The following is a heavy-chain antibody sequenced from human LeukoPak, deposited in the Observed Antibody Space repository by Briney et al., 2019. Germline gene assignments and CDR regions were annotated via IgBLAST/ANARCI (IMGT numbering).Heavy chain of an antibody. CDR3: TTDERRIHSGSYYNLPDY. CDR2: IKSKTDGGTT. CDR1: GFTFSNAW. Sequence: GGSLRLSCAASGFTFSNAWMSWVRQAPGKGLEWVGRIKSKTDGGTTDYAAPVKGRFTVSRDDSKNTLYLQMNSLKTEDTAVYYCTTDERRIHSGSYYNLPDYWGQGTLVTVSS. J-gene: IGHJ4*02. D-gene: IGHD3-10*01. V-gene: IGHV3-15*01.